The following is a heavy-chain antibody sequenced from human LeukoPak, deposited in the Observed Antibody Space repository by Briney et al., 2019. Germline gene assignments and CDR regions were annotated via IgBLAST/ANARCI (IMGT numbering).Heavy chain of an antibody. J-gene: IGHJ4*02. CDR2: INTITGNP. D-gene: IGHD3-22*01. V-gene: IGHV7-4-1*02. CDR1: GYTFTTYA. Sequence: ASVKLSCKASGYTFTTYAMIWVREAPGQGLGWMGWINTITGNPTYDQGFTGRFVFSLSTAISTAYLQISRLTAEDTAIYYCVRRSITVIADYWGQGTLVTVSS. CDR3: VRRSITVIADY.